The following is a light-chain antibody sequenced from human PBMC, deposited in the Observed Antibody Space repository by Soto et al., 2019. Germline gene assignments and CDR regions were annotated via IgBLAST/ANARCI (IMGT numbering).Light chain of an antibody. CDR2: RNN. Sequence: QSLLTQPASASGTPGQRVTISCSGSSYNIGSKYVYWYQQLPGTAPKLLMYRNNQRPSGVPDRFSGSKSGTSASLAISGLRSEDEADYYCAAWDGGVSGPAFGAGTKLTVL. J-gene: IGLJ2*01. CDR3: AAWDGGVSGPA. V-gene: IGLV1-47*01. CDR1: SYNIGSKY.